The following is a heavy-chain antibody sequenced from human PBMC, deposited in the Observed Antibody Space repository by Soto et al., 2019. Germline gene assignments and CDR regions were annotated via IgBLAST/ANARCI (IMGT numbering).Heavy chain of an antibody. CDR2: VSYDGSNR. V-gene: IGHV3-30-3*01. CDR3: ARDRPGGYGYSWDDFLYYYCMDV. D-gene: IGHD5-18*01. J-gene: IGHJ6*02. CDR1: GFSFKSYA. Sequence: GGSLRLSCAASGFSFKSYAIHWVRQAPGKGLEWVAVVSYDGSNRFYADSVKGRFTISRDDSKNTVFLQMNSLRVEDTAVFYCARDRPGGYGYSWDDFLYYYCMDVWGQGTRVTVSS.